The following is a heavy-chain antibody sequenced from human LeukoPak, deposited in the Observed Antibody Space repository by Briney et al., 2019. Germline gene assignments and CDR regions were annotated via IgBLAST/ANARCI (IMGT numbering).Heavy chain of an antibody. CDR3: ARSYDSRGYYYYGMDV. J-gene: IGHJ6*02. Sequence: SETLSLTCTVSGGSMSSGGHYWSWIRQHPGKGLEWIGYIYYSGSTFNNPSLKSRVTISVDTSKNQFSLKLSSVTAADTAVYYCARSYDSRGYYYYGMDVWGQGTTVTVSS. V-gene: IGHV4-31*03. D-gene: IGHD3-22*01. CDR1: GGSMSSGGHY. CDR2: IYYSGST.